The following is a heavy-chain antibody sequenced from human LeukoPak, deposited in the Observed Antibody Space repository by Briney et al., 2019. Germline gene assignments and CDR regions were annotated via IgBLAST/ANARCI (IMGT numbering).Heavy chain of an antibody. V-gene: IGHV4-61*05. J-gene: IGHJ4*02. CDR1: GGSISSSNYY. Sequence: SETLSLTCTVSGGSISSSNYYWGWIRQPPGKGLEWIGYIYYSGNTNYNPSLNSRVTIAVDTSKNQFSLKLSSVTAADTAVYYCARGVVIAPQTFDYWGQGTLVTVSS. CDR2: IYYSGNT. CDR3: ARGVVIAPQTFDY. D-gene: IGHD2-21*01.